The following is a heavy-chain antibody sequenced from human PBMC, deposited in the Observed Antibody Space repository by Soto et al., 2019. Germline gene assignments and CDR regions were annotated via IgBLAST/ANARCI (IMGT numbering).Heavy chain of an antibody. CDR3: AREGITIFGGSDY. CDR2: INAGNGHA. J-gene: IGHJ4*02. CDR1: GYTFTRYP. D-gene: IGHD3-3*01. V-gene: IGHV1-3*01. Sequence: QVQLVQSGAEVKKPGASVKISCKASGYTFTRYPIHWLRQAPGQRLEWMGWINAGNGHAKYSQNFQGKLTITVDTSASTAYMEVSSLESEDTAVYYCAREGITIFGGSDYWGQGTLVTVSS.